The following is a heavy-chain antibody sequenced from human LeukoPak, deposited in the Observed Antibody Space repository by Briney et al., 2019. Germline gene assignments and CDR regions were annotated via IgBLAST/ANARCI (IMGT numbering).Heavy chain of an antibody. CDR1: HSSISSNSF. V-gene: IGHV4-38-2*02. D-gene: IGHD3-9*01. CDR3: ARGVRYFGN. J-gene: IGHJ4*02. Sequence: SETLSLTCTVSHSSISSNSFWGWIRQSPGKGLEYIGTVYHSGTTYYSPSLKSRVTILVDTSKNQFSLKLSSVTAADTAVYYCARGVRYFGNWGQGTLVTVSS. CDR2: VYHSGTT.